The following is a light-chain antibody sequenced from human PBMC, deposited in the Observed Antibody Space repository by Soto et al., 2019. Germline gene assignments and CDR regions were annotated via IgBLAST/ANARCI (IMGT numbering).Light chain of an antibody. V-gene: IGKV3-20*01. CDR1: QSVSRSY. CDR2: GAS. Sequence: EIVLTQSPGILSLSPGERATLSCRASQSVSRSYLAWYQQKPGQAPRLVIYGASSRATGIPDRFSGSRSGTDYTLTISRLEPEDFAVYYCQQYGSSPPYTFGQGTKLEIK. CDR3: QQYGSSPPYT. J-gene: IGKJ2*01.